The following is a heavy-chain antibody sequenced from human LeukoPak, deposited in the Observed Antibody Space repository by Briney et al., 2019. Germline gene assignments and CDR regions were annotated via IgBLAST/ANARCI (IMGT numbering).Heavy chain of an antibody. CDR1: DDSITSDIYF. CDR2: VRFTGTS. Sequence: KPSETLSLTWTVSDDSITSDIYFWGWIRQPPGKGLEWVGSVRFTGTSHYKPSLKSRVSISVDTSKKQFSLKLTSVTAADMAVYYCARQPGFGGWYFDYWGQGSLVTVSS. V-gene: IGHV4-39*01. J-gene: IGHJ4*02. D-gene: IGHD6-19*01. CDR3: ARQPGFGGWYFDY.